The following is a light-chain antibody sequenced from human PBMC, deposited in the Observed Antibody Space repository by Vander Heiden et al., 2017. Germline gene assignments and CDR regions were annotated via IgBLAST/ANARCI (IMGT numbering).Light chain of an antibody. CDR2: GAS. CDR1: QHGSGT. J-gene: IGKJ4*01. CDR3: QQYTNWPPELT. Sequence: EILLTHCPATLSVAPGGRATLSCRAGQHGSGTLAWYHQKPAQTPRRLIYGASTRATGIPARFSSSGSGTEFTLTISSLLSEDFAVDYCQQYTNWPPELTFGRGTKVEIK. V-gene: IGKV3-15*01.